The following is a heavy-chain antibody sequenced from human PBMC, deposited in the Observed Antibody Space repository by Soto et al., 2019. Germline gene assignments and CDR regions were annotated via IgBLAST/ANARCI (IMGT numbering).Heavy chain of an antibody. D-gene: IGHD4-4*01. Sequence: PSETLSLTCSVSGASLSSGEHYWNWIRQPPGKGLEWIGYIYFDGNAYYHPSLKSRVTISMDMSKNQFSLRMTSVTAADTAVYYCARHLDLTTWSWFDPWGQGTLVTVSS. CDR3: ARHLDLTTWSWFDP. CDR1: GASLSSGEHY. J-gene: IGHJ5*02. CDR2: IYFDGNA. V-gene: IGHV4-30-4*01.